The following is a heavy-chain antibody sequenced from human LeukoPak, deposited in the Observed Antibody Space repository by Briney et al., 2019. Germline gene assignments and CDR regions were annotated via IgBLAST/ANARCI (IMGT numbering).Heavy chain of an antibody. CDR3: ARVGPLVEYSSSPFDY. V-gene: IGHV4-59*01. J-gene: IGHJ4*02. CDR2: IYYSGST. CDR1: GGSISSYY. Sequence: SETLSLTCTVSGGSISSYYWSWIRQPPGKGLEWIGYIYYSGSTNYNPSLKSRVTISVDTSKNQFSLKLSSVTAADTAVYYCARVGPLVEYSSSPFDYWGQGTLFTVSS. D-gene: IGHD6-6*01.